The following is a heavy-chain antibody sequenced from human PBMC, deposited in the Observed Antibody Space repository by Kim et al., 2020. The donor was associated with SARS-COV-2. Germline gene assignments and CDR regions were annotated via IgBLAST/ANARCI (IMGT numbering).Heavy chain of an antibody. V-gene: IGHV3-64*01. D-gene: IGHD1-26*01. CDR3: ARGVKWEPKTYSPAHYW. J-gene: IGHJ2*01. CDR1: GFTFSSYA. CDR2: ISSNGGST. Sequence: GGSLRLSCAASGFTFSSYAMHWVRQAPGKGLEYVSAISSNGGSTYYANSVKGRFTISRDNSKNTLYLQMGSLRAEDMAVYYCARGVKWEPKTYSPAHYW.